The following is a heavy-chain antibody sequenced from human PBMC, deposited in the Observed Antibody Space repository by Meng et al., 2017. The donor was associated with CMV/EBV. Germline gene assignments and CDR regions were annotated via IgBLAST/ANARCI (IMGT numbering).Heavy chain of an antibody. V-gene: IGHV4-4*07. CDR3: ARVLRWNGVIDY. J-gene: IGHJ4*02. CDR2: IYTSGST. CDR1: GGSISSYY. D-gene: IGHD4-23*01. Sequence: VHLQESGPGLVKPSETLSLPCTVFGGSISSYYGSWIRQPAGKGLEWIGRIYTSGSTNYNPSLKSRVTMSVDTSKNQFSLKLSSVTAADTAVYYCARVLRWNGVIDYWGQGTLVTVSS.